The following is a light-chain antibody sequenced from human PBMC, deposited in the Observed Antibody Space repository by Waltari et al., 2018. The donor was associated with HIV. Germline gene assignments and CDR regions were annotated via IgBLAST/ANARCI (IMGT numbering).Light chain of an antibody. CDR2: DVS. Sequence: QSALTQPRSVSGSPGPSVTISCTGPSSDVGGYNYVSWYQQYPGRAPKLMIYDVSKRPSGGPDRFSGTKSGNTASLTISGLQPEDEGDYSCCSYAGSYTRYVFGIGTKVTIL. J-gene: IGLJ1*01. CDR1: SSDVGGYNY. V-gene: IGLV2-11*01. CDR3: CSYAGSYTRYV.